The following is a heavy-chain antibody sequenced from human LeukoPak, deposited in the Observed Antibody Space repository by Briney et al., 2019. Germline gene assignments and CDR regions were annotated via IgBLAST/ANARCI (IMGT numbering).Heavy chain of an antibody. CDR1: GYTFTSYG. Sequence: ASVKVSCKASGYTFTSYGISWVRQAPGQGFEWMGWISPYNGNTNYAQKLQGRVTVTTDTSTSTAYMELRSLRSDDTAVYYCARTYCSGGSCYSSDYWGQGTLVTVSS. V-gene: IGHV1-18*01. CDR3: ARTYCSGGSCYSSDY. J-gene: IGHJ4*02. CDR2: ISPYNGNT. D-gene: IGHD2-15*01.